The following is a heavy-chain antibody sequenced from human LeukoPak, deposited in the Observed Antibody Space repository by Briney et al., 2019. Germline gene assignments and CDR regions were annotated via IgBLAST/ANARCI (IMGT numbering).Heavy chain of an antibody. J-gene: IGHJ5*02. CDR1: GYTFTGYY. CDR3: ARVGGTTYERAYPFDP. CDR2: INPNSGGT. Sequence: ASVTVSCKASGYTFTGYYMHWVRQAPGQGLEWMGWINPNSGGTNYAQKFQGRVTMTRDTSISTAYMELSRLRSDDTAVYYCARVGGTTYERAYPFDPWGQGTLVTVSS. D-gene: IGHD2-15*01. V-gene: IGHV1-2*02.